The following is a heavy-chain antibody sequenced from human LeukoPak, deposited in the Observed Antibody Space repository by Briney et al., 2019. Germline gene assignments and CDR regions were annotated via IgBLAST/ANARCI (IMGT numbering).Heavy chain of an antibody. CDR3: ARGSYYYGSENCYKGVDQ. V-gene: IGHV3-48*04. Sequence: GGSLRLSCETSGFTFSSYSMIWVRQAPGEGLEWVSYISSNSGTIYYADSVRGRFTISRDDAKNSLYMQMYSLRAEDTAVYYCARGSYYYGSENCYKGVDQWGQGTLVTVSS. J-gene: IGHJ4*02. CDR1: GFTFSSYS. D-gene: IGHD3-10*01. CDR2: ISSNSGTI.